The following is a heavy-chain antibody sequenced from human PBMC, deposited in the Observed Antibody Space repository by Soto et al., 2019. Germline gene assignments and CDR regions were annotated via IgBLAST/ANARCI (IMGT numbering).Heavy chain of an antibody. CDR3: AGTYDILTGYYPLDY. J-gene: IGHJ4*02. CDR2: ISSSSSYI. Sequence: GGSLRLSCAASGFTFSSYSMNWVRQAPGKGLEWVSSISSSSSYIYYADSLKGRFTITRDNAKNSLYLQMNSLRAEDTAVYYCAGTYDILTGYYPLDYWGQGTLVTVSS. V-gene: IGHV3-21*01. D-gene: IGHD3-9*01. CDR1: GFTFSSYS.